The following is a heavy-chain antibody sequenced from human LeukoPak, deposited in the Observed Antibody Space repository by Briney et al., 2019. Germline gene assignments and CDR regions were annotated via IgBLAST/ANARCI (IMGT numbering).Heavy chain of an antibody. CDR2: ISSSSSYI. D-gene: IGHD6-13*01. Sequence: GGSLRLSCAASGFTFSSYSMNWVRQAPGKGLEWVSSISSSSSYIYYADSVKGRFTISRDNAKNSLYLQMNSLRDDDTAVYYCAKGGSSWSEFDYWGQGTLVTVSS. CDR3: AKGGSSWSEFDY. CDR1: GFTFSSYS. V-gene: IGHV3-21*04. J-gene: IGHJ4*02.